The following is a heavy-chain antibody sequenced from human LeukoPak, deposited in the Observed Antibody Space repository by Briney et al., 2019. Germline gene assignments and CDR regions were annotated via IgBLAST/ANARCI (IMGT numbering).Heavy chain of an antibody. CDR3: ARGRRRLWIGELLRYYYYYMDV. V-gene: IGHV1-8*02. CDR1: GGTFKNYA. CDR2: MNPNSGNT. Sequence: ASVKVSCKASGGTFKNYAISWVRQAPGQGLEWMGWMNPNSGNTGYAQKFQGRVTMTRNTSISTAYMELSSLRSEDTAVYYCARGRRRLWIGELLRYYYYYMDVWGKGTTVTISS. D-gene: IGHD3-10*01. J-gene: IGHJ6*03.